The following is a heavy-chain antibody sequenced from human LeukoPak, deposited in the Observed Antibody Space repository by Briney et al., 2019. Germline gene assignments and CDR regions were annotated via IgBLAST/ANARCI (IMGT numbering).Heavy chain of an antibody. V-gene: IGHV3-23*01. CDR3: AKSHISSGWYYENYYYYMDV. J-gene: IGHJ6*03. CDR2: ISGSGGST. Sequence: GGSLRLSCAASGFTFSSYAMSWVRQAPGKGLEWVSAISGSGGSTYCADSVKGRFTISRDNSKNTLYLQMNSLRAEDTAVYYCAKSHISSGWYYENYYYYMDVWGKGTTVTVSS. CDR1: GFTFSSYA. D-gene: IGHD6-19*01.